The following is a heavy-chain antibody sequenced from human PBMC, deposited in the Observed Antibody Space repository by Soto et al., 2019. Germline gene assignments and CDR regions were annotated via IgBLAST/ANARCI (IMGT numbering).Heavy chain of an antibody. CDR3: AKTYDFWSGSLDAFDI. D-gene: IGHD3-3*01. Sequence: EVQLLESGGGLVQPGGSLRLSCAASGFTFSSYAMSWVRQAPRKGLEWVSAISGSGGSTYYADSVKGRFTISRDNSKNTLYLQMNSLRAEDTAVYYCAKTYDFWSGSLDAFDIWGQGTMVTVSS. J-gene: IGHJ3*02. CDR1: GFTFSSYA. V-gene: IGHV3-23*01. CDR2: ISGSGGST.